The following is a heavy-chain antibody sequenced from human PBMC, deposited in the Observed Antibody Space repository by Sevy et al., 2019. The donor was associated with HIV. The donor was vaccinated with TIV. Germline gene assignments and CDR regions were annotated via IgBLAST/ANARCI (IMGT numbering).Heavy chain of an antibody. D-gene: IGHD3-3*01. CDR2: IKQDGSEK. CDR1: EFTFSSYW. V-gene: IGHV3-7*01. CDR3: ARDQFSYFDY. Sequence: GGSLRLSCAASEFTFSSYWMSWVRQAPGKGLEWVANIKQDGSEKYYVDSVKGRFTMSRDNAKNTLYLQMNSLRAEDTAVYYCARDQFSYFDYWGQGTLVTVSS. J-gene: IGHJ4*02.